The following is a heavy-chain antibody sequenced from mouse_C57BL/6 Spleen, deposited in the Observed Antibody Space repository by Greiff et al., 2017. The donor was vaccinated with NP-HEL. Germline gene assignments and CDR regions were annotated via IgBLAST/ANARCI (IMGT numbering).Heavy chain of an antibody. CDR2: IAPSDIET. D-gene: IGHD2-2*01. J-gene: IGHJ2*01. CDR3: AREGGLRRLDY. Sequence: QVQLQQPGAELVRPGSSVQLSCKASGYTFTSYWMHCVKQRPIQGLEWIGNIAPSDIETHYNQKFKDKATLTVDKSSSTAYMQLSSLTSEDSAVYYCAREGGLRRLDYWGQGTTLTVSS. CDR1: GYTFTSYW. V-gene: IGHV1-52*01.